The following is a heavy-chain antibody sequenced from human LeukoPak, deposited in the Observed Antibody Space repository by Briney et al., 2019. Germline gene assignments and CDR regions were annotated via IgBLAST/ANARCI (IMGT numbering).Heavy chain of an antibody. V-gene: IGHV1-69*13. CDR1: GGTFSSYA. CDR3: ARARGSAVALFDY. Sequence: SVKVSCKASGGTFSSYAISWVRQAPGQGLERMGGIIPIFGTANYAQKFQGRVTITADESTSTAYMELSSLRSEDTAVYYCARARGSAVALFDYWGQGTLVTVSS. CDR2: IIPIFGTA. D-gene: IGHD6-19*01. J-gene: IGHJ4*02.